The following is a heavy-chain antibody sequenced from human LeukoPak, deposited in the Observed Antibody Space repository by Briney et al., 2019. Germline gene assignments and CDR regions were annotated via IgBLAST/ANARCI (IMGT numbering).Heavy chain of an antibody. J-gene: IGHJ4*02. CDR3: AKVNKYCSSTSCYYYFDY. V-gene: IGHV3-23*01. CDR2: ISGSGGST. D-gene: IGHD2-2*01. CDR1: GFTFSSYA. Sequence: GGSLRLSCAASGFTFSSYAMSWVRQAPGKGLEWVSAISGSGGSTYYADSVKGRFTISRDNSKNTLYLQMNSLRAEDTAVYYCAKVNKYCSSTSCYYYFDYWGQGTLVTVSS.